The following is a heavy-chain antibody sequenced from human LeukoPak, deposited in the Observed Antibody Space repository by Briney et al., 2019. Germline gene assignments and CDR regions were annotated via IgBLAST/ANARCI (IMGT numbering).Heavy chain of an antibody. J-gene: IGHJ6*02. Sequence: GRSLRLSCAASGFTFSSYGMHWVRQAPGKGLEWVALISYDGSNEYYADSVRGRFTISRDNSKFTLYMQMNSLGAEDTAVYYCARVRAGYCTSTSCYTGMDVWGQGTTVTVSS. D-gene: IGHD2-2*01. CDR3: ARVRAGYCTSTSCYTGMDV. CDR1: GFTFSSYG. CDR2: ISYDGSNE. V-gene: IGHV3-30*03.